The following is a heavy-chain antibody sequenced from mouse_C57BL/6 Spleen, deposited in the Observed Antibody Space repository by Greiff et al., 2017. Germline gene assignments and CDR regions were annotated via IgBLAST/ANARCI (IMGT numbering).Heavy chain of an antibody. V-gene: IGHV1-54*01. D-gene: IGHD2-4*01. J-gene: IGHJ3*01. CDR3: ARSVCDNDEGFAY. CDR1: GYAFTNYL. Sequence: QVQLQQSGAELVRPGTSVKVSCKASGYAFTNYLIEWVKQRPGQGLEWIGVINPGSGGTNYNEKFKGKATLTADKSSSTAYMQLSSLTSEDSAVYFCARSVCDNDEGFAYWGQGTLVTVSA. CDR2: INPGSGGT.